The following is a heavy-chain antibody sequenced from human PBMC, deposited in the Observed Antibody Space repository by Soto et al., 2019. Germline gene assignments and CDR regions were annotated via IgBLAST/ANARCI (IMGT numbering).Heavy chain of an antibody. CDR3: ARPSTGFCTKTTCQHYFGMDV. D-gene: IGHD2-8*01. CDR2: IDPRDSYS. CDR1: GYTFSAFW. Sequence: GESLKISCQASGYTFSAFWITWVRQMPGKGLEWMATIDPRDSYSNYSPSFQGHVTISADKSIGSAYLHWSTLEASDTAIYYCARPSTGFCTKTTCQHYFGMDVWGQGTTVPSP. V-gene: IGHV5-10-1*01. J-gene: IGHJ6*02.